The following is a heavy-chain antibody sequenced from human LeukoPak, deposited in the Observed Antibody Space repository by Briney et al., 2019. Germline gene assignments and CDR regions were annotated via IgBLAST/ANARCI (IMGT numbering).Heavy chain of an antibody. V-gene: IGHV1-69*04. CDR3: AREPDVDMSTFRGEAFDI. Sequence: GASVKVSCKASGGIFNSYTFNWVRQAPGQGLEWMGRAIPILGIATYAQKFQGRITITADKSTSTAYMELSSLRSDDTAMYYCAREPDVDMSTFRGEAFDIWGQGTMVTVSS. D-gene: IGHD5-24*01. CDR2: AIPILGIA. CDR1: GGIFNSYT. J-gene: IGHJ3*02.